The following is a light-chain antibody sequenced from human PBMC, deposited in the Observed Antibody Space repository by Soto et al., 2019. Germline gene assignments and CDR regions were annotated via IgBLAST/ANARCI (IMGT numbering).Light chain of an antibody. Sequence: EIVLTQSPGTLSLSPGERATISCRASQSVNSDYLAWYQQRPGLAPRLLIYGTSNRATGIPDRFSGSGSGTDFTLTINTLEPEDFAAYYCQRYGSSPLYAFGQGTKLEIK. CDR2: GTS. V-gene: IGKV3-20*01. CDR3: QRYGSSPLYA. J-gene: IGKJ2*01. CDR1: QSVNSDY.